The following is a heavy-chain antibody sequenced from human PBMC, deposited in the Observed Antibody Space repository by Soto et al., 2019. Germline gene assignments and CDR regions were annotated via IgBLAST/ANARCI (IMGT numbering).Heavy chain of an antibody. Sequence: ASVKVSCKASGYTFTVYYMHWVRQAPGQGLEWMGWINPKSGGTMYPQKFQGRVTMTWDTSISTAYMELSRLRSDDTAVYYCARGPVSWNDPEFDYWGQGTLVTVSS. V-gene: IGHV1-2*02. J-gene: IGHJ4*02. CDR2: INPKSGGT. CDR1: GYTFTVYY. CDR3: ARGPVSWNDPEFDY. D-gene: IGHD1-1*01.